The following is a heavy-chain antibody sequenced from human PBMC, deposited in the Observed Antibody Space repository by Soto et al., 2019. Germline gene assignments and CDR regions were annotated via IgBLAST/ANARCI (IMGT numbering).Heavy chain of an antibody. J-gene: IGHJ6*02. Sequence: GESLKISCKGSGYNFATYWIACVRQLPGKGPEWMVIIYPGDSDTSYSPSFQGQVTISVDKSISTAYLQWNSLKASDTAVYYCARRGYSYGLDVWGQGTKVTVSS. CDR1: GYNFATYW. V-gene: IGHV5-51*01. CDR3: ARRGYSYGLDV. CDR2: IYPGDSDT. D-gene: IGHD5-18*01.